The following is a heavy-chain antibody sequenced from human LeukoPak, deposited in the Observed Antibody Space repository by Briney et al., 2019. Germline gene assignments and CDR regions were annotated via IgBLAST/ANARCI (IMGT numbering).Heavy chain of an antibody. Sequence: SETLSLTCAVYGGSFSGYYWSWIRQPPGKGLEWIGEINHSGSTNYNPSLKSRVTISVDTSKNQFSLKLSSVTAADTAVYYCVRGRPAYYYYYYMDVWGKGTTVTVSS. D-gene: IGHD1-14*01. V-gene: IGHV4-34*01. CDR2: INHSGST. CDR3: VRGRPAYYYYYYMDV. CDR1: GGSFSGYY. J-gene: IGHJ6*03.